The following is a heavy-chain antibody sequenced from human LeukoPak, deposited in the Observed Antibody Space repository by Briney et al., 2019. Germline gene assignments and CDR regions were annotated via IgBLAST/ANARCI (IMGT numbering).Heavy chain of an antibody. Sequence: GASVKVSCKASGYTFTSYDINWVRQATGQGLEWMGWMNPNSGNTGYAQKFQGRVTMTTDTSTSTAYMELRSLRSDDTAVYYCARDKTKYYDILTGDAPTTDFDYWGQGTLVTVSS. J-gene: IGHJ4*02. D-gene: IGHD3-9*01. CDR3: ARDKTKYYDILTGDAPTTDFDY. CDR2: MNPNSGNT. V-gene: IGHV1-8*01. CDR1: GYTFTSYD.